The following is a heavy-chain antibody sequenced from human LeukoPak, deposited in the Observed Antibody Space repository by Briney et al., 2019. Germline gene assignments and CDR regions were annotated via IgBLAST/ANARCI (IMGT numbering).Heavy chain of an antibody. CDR1: GGSISSARYY. D-gene: IGHD3-10*01. CDR3: ARVGDLFRAHRVRGLSPDYYYMDV. V-gene: IGHV4-61*02. J-gene: IGHJ6*03. Sequence: TLSLTCSVSGGSISSARYYWSWIRQPAGKGLEWIGRIYTSGSTNYNPSLKSRVTMSVDTSKNQFSLKLSSLTAADTAVYYCARVGDLFRAHRVRGLSPDYYYMDVWGKGTTVTVSS. CDR2: IYTSGST.